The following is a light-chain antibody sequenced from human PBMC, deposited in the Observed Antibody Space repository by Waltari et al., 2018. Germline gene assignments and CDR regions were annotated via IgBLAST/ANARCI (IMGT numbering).Light chain of an antibody. CDR3: QQSSRT. Sequence: EIVLTQSPGTLSLSPGERATLSCRASQTVSSGYLAWYQQKPGQAPRLLIYGASSRATGISDRFSGSGSGTDFTLTISRLEPEDCAVYYCQQSSRTFGQGTKVEIK. V-gene: IGKV3-20*01. CDR2: GAS. J-gene: IGKJ1*01. CDR1: QTVSSGY.